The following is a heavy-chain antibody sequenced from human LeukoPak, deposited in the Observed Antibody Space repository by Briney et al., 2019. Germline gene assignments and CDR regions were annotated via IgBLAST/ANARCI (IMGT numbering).Heavy chain of an antibody. CDR2: ISAYNGNT. D-gene: IGHD6-13*01. J-gene: IGHJ4*02. V-gene: IGHV1-18*01. CDR1: GYTFTSYG. Sequence: GASVKVSCKASGYTFTSYGISWVRQAPGQGLEWMGWISAYNGNTNYAQKLQGRVTMTTDTSTSTAYMGLRSLRSDDTAVYYCARDPYSSSWPLEDFDYWGQGTLVTVSS. CDR3: ARDPYSSSWPLEDFDY.